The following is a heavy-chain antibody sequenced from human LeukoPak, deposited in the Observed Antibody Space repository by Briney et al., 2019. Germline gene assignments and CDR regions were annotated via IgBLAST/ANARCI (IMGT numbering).Heavy chain of an antibody. CDR1: AFTFSDYA. CDR3: AKTLGSGGFFFAFDI. D-gene: IGHD2-15*01. CDR2: TSAGDGSR. Sequence: GGSLRLSCAASAFTFSDYAMTWVRQAPGKGLEWVSGTSAGDGSRHYADSVKGRFTISRDNFKNTLYLRMNSLRAEDTAVYYCAKTLGSGGFFFAFDIWGQGTMVTVSS. V-gene: IGHV3-23*01. J-gene: IGHJ3*02.